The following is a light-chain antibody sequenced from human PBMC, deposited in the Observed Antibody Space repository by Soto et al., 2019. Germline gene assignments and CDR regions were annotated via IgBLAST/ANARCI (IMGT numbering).Light chain of an antibody. Sequence: DIQMTQSPSTLSASVGDRVTITCRASQSISSWLAWYQQKPGKAPKLLMYKAFNLESGIPSRCSGSGSGTEYTLTISSLQPDDFAAYHCQQYYDYPLTFGGGTKVVIK. CDR1: QSISSW. J-gene: IGKJ4*01. CDR3: QQYYDYPLT. CDR2: KAF. V-gene: IGKV1-5*03.